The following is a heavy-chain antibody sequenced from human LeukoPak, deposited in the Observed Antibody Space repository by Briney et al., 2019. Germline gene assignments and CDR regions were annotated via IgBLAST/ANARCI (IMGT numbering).Heavy chain of an antibody. Sequence: GGSLRLSCAASGFNFSNYGMHWVRQAPGKGLEWVAVISYDGSNKYYADSVKGRFTISRDNSKNTLYLQMNSLRAEDTAVYYCAKGGVAAIFDYWGQGTLVTVSS. V-gene: IGHV3-30*18. J-gene: IGHJ4*02. CDR1: GFNFSNYG. D-gene: IGHD2-15*01. CDR3: AKGGVAAIFDY. CDR2: ISYDGSNK.